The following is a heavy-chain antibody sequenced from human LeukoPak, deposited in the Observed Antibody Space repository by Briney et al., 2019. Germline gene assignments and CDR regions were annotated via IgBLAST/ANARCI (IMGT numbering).Heavy chain of an antibody. D-gene: IGHD3-10*01. V-gene: IGHV3-9*01. CDR1: GFNFDEYA. CDR3: VKDIDYGSGTYFKSFDY. Sequence: PGGSLRLSCKASGFNFDEYAMYWVRQVPGKGLEWVSGITWTGDKTSYADSVKGRFTISRDNAKNSLYLQMNSLRVEDTALYYCVKDIDYGSGTYFKSFDYWGQGTLVTVSS. CDR2: ITWTGDKT. J-gene: IGHJ4*02.